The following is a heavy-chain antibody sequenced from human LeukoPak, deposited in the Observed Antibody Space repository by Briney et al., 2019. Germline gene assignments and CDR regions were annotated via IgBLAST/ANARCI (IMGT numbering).Heavy chain of an antibody. D-gene: IGHD5-24*01. V-gene: IGHV3-15*01. J-gene: IGHJ4*02. CDR3: TTSTQRNRDGYFVRHEFDY. CDR2: IKSKTDGGTT. Sequence: GGSLRPSCAASGFTFSNAWMSWVRQAPGKGLEWVGRIKSKTDGGTTDYAAPVKGRFTISRDDSKNTLYLQMNSLKTEDTAVYYCTTSTQRNRDGYFVRHEFDYWGRGTLVTVSS. CDR1: GFTFSNAW.